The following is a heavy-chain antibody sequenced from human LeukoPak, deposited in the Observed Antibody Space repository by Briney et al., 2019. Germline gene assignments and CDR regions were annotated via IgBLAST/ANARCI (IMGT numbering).Heavy chain of an antibody. CDR2: INHSGST. CDR1: GGSFSHYY. Sequence: PSETLSLTCTVYGGSFSHYYWSWIRQPPGKGLEWIGEINHSGSTNYNPSLKSRVTISVDTSKNQFSLKLSSVTAADTAVYYCAREDYGDLGFFDYWGQGTLVTVSS. CDR3: AREDYGDLGFFDY. V-gene: IGHV4-34*01. J-gene: IGHJ4*02. D-gene: IGHD4-17*01.